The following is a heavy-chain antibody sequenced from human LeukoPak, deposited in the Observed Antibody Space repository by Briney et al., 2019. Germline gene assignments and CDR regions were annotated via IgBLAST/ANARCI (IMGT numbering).Heavy chain of an antibody. Sequence: GRSLRLPCAASGFMFNNYAMYWVRQAPGKGLEWVAVISYDGSNKYYADSVKGRFTISRDNSENTLYLQMNSLRAEDTAVYYCAKEAAVAGTLMLDHWGQGTLVTVSS. CDR3: AKEAAVAGTLMLDH. CDR1: GFMFNNYA. J-gene: IGHJ5*02. V-gene: IGHV3-30*04. D-gene: IGHD6-19*01. CDR2: ISYDGSNK.